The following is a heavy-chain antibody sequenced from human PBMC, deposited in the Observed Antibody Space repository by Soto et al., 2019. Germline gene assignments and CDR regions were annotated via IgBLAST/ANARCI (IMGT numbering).Heavy chain of an antibody. Sequence: ASVKVSCKASGYTFTSYYMHWVRQAPGQGLEWMGIINPSGGSTSYAQKFQGRVTMTRDTSTSTVYMELSSLRSEDTALYYCAKKGRMVPQWDAFDISGQGTTVTVSS. J-gene: IGHJ3*02. V-gene: IGHV1-46*01. CDR1: GYTFTSYY. CDR2: INPSGGST. CDR3: AKKGRMVPQWDAFDI. D-gene: IGHD3-10*01.